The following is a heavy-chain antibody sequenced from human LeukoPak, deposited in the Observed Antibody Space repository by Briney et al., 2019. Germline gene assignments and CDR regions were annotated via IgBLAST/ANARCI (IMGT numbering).Heavy chain of an antibody. CDR2: ISYDGSNK. CDR1: GFTFSSYA. J-gene: IGHJ4*02. Sequence: GGSLRPSCAASGFTFSSYAMHWVRQAPGKGLEWVAVISYDGSNKYYADSVKGRFTISRDNSKNTLYLQMNSLRAEDTAVYYCARIPSSITIFGVDPYYFDYWGQGTLVTVSS. D-gene: IGHD3-3*01. CDR3: ARIPSSITIFGVDPYYFDY. V-gene: IGHV3-30-3*01.